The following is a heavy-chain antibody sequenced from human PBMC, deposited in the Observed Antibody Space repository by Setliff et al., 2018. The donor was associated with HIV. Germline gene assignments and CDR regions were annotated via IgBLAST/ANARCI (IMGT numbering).Heavy chain of an antibody. CDR3: ARDTRIAATGTYYFDY. V-gene: IGHV4-31*03. J-gene: IGHJ4*02. CDR2: IYYSGST. CDR1: GGSISSGGYY. D-gene: IGHD6-13*01. Sequence: PSETLSLTCTVPGGSISSGGYYWNWIRQHPGKGLEWIGYIYYSGSTYYNPSLKSRVTISVDTSKNQFSLKLSSVTAADTAVYYCARDTRIAATGTYYFDYWGQGTLVTVSS.